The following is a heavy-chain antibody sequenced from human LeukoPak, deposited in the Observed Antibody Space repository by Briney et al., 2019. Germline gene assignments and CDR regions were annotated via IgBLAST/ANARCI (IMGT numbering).Heavy chain of an antibody. D-gene: IGHD3-3*01. CDR3: AKVPVFSLTISEVVTDDAFDI. Sequence: GGSLRLSCAASGFTFSSYAMSWVRQAPGKGLEWVSAISGSGGATYYADSVKGRFTISRDNSKNTLYPQMNSLRAEDTAVYYCAKVPVFSLTISEVVTDDAFDIWGQGTIVTVSS. J-gene: IGHJ3*02. CDR1: GFTFSSYA. CDR2: ISGSGGAT. V-gene: IGHV3-23*01.